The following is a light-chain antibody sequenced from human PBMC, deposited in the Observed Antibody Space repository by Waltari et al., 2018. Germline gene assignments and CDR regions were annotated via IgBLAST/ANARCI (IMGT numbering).Light chain of an antibody. Sequence: DIVMTQSPDSLTLSLGERATINCKSSQSVLFSSDNKNYLAWYQQKPGHPPKVLIYWASTRASGVPERFSGSGSGTDFTLTISSLQREDAAVYYCQQYYDNPRAFGQGTKVDIK. CDR1: QSVLFSSDNKNY. V-gene: IGKV4-1*01. CDR3: QQYYDNPRA. CDR2: WAS. J-gene: IGKJ1*01.